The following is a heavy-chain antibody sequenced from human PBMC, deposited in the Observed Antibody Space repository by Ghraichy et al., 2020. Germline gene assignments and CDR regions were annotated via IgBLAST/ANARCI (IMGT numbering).Heavy chain of an antibody. V-gene: IGHV3-9*01. D-gene: IGHD3-16*02. CDR3: AKGSRYGYYYYGMDV. Sequence: GGSLRLSCAASGFTFDDYAMHWVRQAPGKGLEWVSGISWNSGSIGYADSVKGRFTISRDNAKNSLYLQMNSLRAEDTALYYCAKGSRYGYYYYGMDVWGQGTTVTVSS. CDR1: GFTFDDYA. CDR2: ISWNSGSI. J-gene: IGHJ6*02.